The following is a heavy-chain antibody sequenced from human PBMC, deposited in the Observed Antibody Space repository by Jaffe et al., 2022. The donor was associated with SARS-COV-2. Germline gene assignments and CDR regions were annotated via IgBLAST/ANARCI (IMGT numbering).Heavy chain of an antibody. D-gene: IGHD6-13*01. Sequence: QVQLVESGGGVVQPGRSLRLSCAASGFTFSSYAMHWVRQAPGKGLEWVAVISYDGSNKYYADSVKGRFTISRDNSKNTLYLQMNSLRAEDTAVYYCAREYGIAAMDVWGQGTTVTVSS. CDR3: AREYGIAAMDV. J-gene: IGHJ6*02. V-gene: IGHV3-30-3*01. CDR2: ISYDGSNK. CDR1: GFTFSSYA.